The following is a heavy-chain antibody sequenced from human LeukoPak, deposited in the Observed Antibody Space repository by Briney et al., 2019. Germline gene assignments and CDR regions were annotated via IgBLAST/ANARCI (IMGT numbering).Heavy chain of an antibody. J-gene: IGHJ6*03. CDR2: IYPGDSDT. CDR1: GYSFTSYW. V-gene: IGHV5-51*01. CDR3: ARGRGDCSSTSCYMGGSLGYYMDV. Sequence: GESLKISCKGSGYSFTSYWISWVRQMPGKGLEWMGIIYPGDSDTRYSPSFQGQVTISADKSISTAYLQWSSLKASDTAMYYCARGRGDCSSTSCYMGGSLGYYMDVWGKGTTVTVSS. D-gene: IGHD2-2*02.